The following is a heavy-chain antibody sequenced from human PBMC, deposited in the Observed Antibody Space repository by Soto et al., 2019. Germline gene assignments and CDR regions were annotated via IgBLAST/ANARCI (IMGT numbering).Heavy chain of an antibody. CDR1: GYSFTSYW. D-gene: IGHD6-6*01. J-gene: IGHJ6*03. Sequence: PGESLKISCKGSGYSFTSYWIGWVRQMPGKGLEWMGIIYPGDSDTRYSPSFQGQVTISADKSISTAYLQWSSLKASDTAMYYCARHEVRIAARPYYYYMDVWGKGTTVTVSS. CDR3: ARHEVRIAARPYYYYMDV. CDR2: IYPGDSDT. V-gene: IGHV5-51*01.